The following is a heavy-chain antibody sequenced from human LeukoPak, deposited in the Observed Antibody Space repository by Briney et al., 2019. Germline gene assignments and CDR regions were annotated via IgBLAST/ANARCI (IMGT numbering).Heavy chain of an antibody. Sequence: GGSLRLSCAASGFTFDDYAMHWVRQAPGRGLEWVSGISWSSDSIGYADSVKGRLTISRDNAKNSLYLQMNSLRAEDTALYYCAEDSSGIAVAGNWFDPWGQGTLVTVSS. CDR3: AEDSSGIAVAGNWFDP. J-gene: IGHJ5*02. V-gene: IGHV3-9*01. D-gene: IGHD6-19*01. CDR1: GFTFDDYA. CDR2: ISWSSDSI.